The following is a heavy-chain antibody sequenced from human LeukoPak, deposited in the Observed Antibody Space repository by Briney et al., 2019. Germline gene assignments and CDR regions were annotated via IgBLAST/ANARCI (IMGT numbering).Heavy chain of an antibody. D-gene: IGHD6-13*01. CDR2: IIPIFGTA. Sequence: SVKVSCKASEGTFSSYAISWVRQAPGQGLEWMGGIIPIFGTANYAQKFQGRVTITADESTSTAYMELSSLRSEDTAVYYCARDSSSSWYPVTEYYYFDYWGQGTLVTVSS. CDR1: EGTFSSYA. V-gene: IGHV1-69*01. J-gene: IGHJ4*02. CDR3: ARDSSSSWYPVTEYYYFDY.